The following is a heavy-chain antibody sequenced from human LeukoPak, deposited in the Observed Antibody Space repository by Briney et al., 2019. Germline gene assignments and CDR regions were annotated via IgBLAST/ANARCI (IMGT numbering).Heavy chain of an antibody. J-gene: IGHJ4*02. CDR1: GFTFSSYA. CDR2: ISFDGTTK. D-gene: IGHD6-13*01. CDR3: ARDKDDSRFFDY. Sequence: PERSLRLSCAASGFTFSSYAMHWVRQPPGNGLDWVAVISFDGTTKYYADSVKGRFTISRDNSKNTLYLQMDSLRPDDTAVYYCARDKDDSRFFDYWGQGTLVTVSS. V-gene: IGHV3-30*04.